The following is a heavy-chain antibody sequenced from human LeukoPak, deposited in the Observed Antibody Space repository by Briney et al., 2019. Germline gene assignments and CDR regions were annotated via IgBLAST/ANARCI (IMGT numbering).Heavy chain of an antibody. CDR2: IYYSGST. D-gene: IGHD4-17*01. CDR3: AREGFDYGETGAFDI. J-gene: IGHJ3*02. Sequence: KPSETLSLTCTVSGGSISSDTYYWGWIRQPPGKGLEWIGHIYYSGSTYYNPSLKSRVTISVDTSKNQFSLKLSSVTAADTAVYYCAREGFDYGETGAFDIWGQGTMVTVSS. V-gene: IGHV4-39*07. CDR1: GGSISSDTYY.